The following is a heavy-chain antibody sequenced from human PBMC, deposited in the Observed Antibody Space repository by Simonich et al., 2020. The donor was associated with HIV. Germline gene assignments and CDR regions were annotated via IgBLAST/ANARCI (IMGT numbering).Heavy chain of an antibody. CDR1: GFTFSSYA. CDR2: ITYDGSNK. D-gene: IGHD3-16*01. Sequence: QVQLVESGGGVVQPGRSLRLSCAASGFTFSSYAMHWVRQAPGKGLEWGAVITYDGSNKYYADSVKGRFTISRDKSKNTLYLHMNSLRAEDTAVYYCASGGSISSVWADDYWGQGILVTVSS. V-gene: IGHV3-30*07. J-gene: IGHJ4*02. CDR3: ASGGSISSVWADDY.